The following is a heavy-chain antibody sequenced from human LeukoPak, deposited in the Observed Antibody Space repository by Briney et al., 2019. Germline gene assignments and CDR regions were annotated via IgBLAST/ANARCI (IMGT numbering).Heavy chain of an antibody. CDR1: GFTFDDYG. Sequence: GGSLRLSCAASGFTFDDYGMNWVRQAPGKGLEWVSSISSSSSYIYYADSVKGRFTISRDNAKNSLYLQMNSLRAEDTAVYYCARDAIYDYVWGSYLPGGHFDYWGQGTLVTVSS. J-gene: IGHJ4*02. CDR2: ISSSSSYI. CDR3: ARDAIYDYVWGSYLPGGHFDY. D-gene: IGHD3-16*02. V-gene: IGHV3-21*01.